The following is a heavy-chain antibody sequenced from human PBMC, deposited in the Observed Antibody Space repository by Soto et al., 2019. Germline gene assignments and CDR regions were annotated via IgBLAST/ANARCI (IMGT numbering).Heavy chain of an antibody. D-gene: IGHD6-13*01. J-gene: IGHJ6*02. CDR1: GFSFSSYA. Sequence: PGGSLRLSCAASGFSFSSYAMHWVRQAPGKRLEWVAFISYDGSNKYYADSVKGRFTISRDNSKNTLYLQMNSLRAEDTAVYYCARLHPGPWYSSSWDYYYYGMDVWGQGTTVTVSS. V-gene: IGHV3-30-3*01. CDR3: ARLHPGPWYSSSWDYYYYGMDV. CDR2: ISYDGSNK.